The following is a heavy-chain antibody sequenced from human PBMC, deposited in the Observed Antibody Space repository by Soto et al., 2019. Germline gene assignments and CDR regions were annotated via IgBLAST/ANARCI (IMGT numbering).Heavy chain of an antibody. V-gene: IGHV3-30*18. Sequence: QVQLVESGGGVVQPGRSLRLSCAASEFTFSSYGMHWVRQAPGKGLEWVAVISYDGSNKYYADSVKGRFTISRDNSKNTLYLQINSLRAEDTAVYYCAKDCDYYGSGRYYNPTYYYYGMDVWGQGTTVTVSS. CDR1: EFTFSSYG. D-gene: IGHD3-10*01. CDR2: ISYDGSNK. CDR3: AKDCDYYGSGRYYNPTYYYYGMDV. J-gene: IGHJ6*02.